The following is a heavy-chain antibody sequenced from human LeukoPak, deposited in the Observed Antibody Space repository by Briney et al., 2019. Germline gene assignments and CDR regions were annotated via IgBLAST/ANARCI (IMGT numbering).Heavy chain of an antibody. V-gene: IGHV3-23*01. CDR1: GFTFSSYA. Sequence: GGSLRLSCAASGFTFSSYAMTWVRQAPGKGLQWVSAVSGSGAHTYYADSVKGRFTISRDNSRDTLYLQMNSLRAEDTAIYICARVASNYDFDCWGQGTLVTISS. CDR3: ARVASNYDFDC. D-gene: IGHD4-11*01. J-gene: IGHJ4*02. CDR2: VSGSGAHT.